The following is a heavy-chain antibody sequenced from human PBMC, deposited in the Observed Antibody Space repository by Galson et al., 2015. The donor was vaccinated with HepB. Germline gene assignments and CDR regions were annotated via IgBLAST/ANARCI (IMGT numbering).Heavy chain of an antibody. J-gene: IGHJ4*02. CDR1: GFTFSSYW. CDR3: ARRNYVDY. CDR2: ISSSSSTI. Sequence: SLRLSCAASGFTFSSYWMHWVRQAPGKGLEWVSYISSSSSTIYYADSVKGRFTISRDNAKNSLYLQMNSLRAEDTAVYYCARRNYVDYWGQGTLVTVSS. V-gene: IGHV3-48*01.